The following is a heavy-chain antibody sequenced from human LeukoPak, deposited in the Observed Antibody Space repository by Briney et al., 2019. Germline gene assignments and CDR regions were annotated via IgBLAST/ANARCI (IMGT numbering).Heavy chain of an antibody. CDR1: GYTFTGYY. CDR3: ARELGIPSQNDY. CDR2: MNPNSGNT. D-gene: IGHD7-27*01. J-gene: IGHJ4*02. Sequence: ASVKVSCKASGYTFTGYYMRWVRQATGQGLEWMGWMNPNSGNTGYAQKFQGRVTMTRNTSISTAYMELSSLRSEDTAVYYCARELGIPSQNDYWGQRTLVTVSS. V-gene: IGHV1-8*02.